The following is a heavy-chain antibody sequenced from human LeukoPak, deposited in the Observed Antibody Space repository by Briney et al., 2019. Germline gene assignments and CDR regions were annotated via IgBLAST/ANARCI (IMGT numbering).Heavy chain of an antibody. CDR2: INPSGGST. J-gene: IGHJ3*02. CDR3: ATAIDYGDSYDAFDI. CDR1: GYTFTSYY. V-gene: IGHV1-46*01. D-gene: IGHD4-17*01. Sequence: ASVKVSCKASGYTFTSYYMHWVRQAPGQGLEWMGIINPSGGSTSYAQKFQGRVTMTRDTSTSTVYMELSSLRSEDTAVYYCATAIDYGDSYDAFDIWGQGTMVTVSS.